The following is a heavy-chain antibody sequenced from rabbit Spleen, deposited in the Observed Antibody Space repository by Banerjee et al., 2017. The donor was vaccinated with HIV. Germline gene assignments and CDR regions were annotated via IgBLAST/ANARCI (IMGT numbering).Heavy chain of an antibody. CDR3: ARDLDGVIGWNFGW. CDR2: IYPGFGVS. CDR1: GIDFSSDG. V-gene: IGHV1S47*01. Sequence: QEQLVESGGGLVQPGESLELSCKASGIDFSSDGMSWLRQAPGRGPEWIAYIYPGFGVSRYANSMTGRFTISTDNAQNTVFLQMTSLTASDTATYFCARDLDGVIGWNFGWWGQGTLVTVS. J-gene: IGHJ6*01. D-gene: IGHD4-1*01.